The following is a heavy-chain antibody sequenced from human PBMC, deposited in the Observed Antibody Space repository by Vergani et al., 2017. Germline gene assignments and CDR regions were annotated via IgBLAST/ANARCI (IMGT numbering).Heavy chain of an antibody. V-gene: IGHV3-23*01. Sequence: EVQLLESGGDLVQPGGSLRLSCAASGFSFTTYAMSWVRQAPGKGLEWVSTINTNGDYTRYGDSVKGRFTISRDNSKSTLYLQMNSLRAEDTAIYYCAKCYGSGFYYYYMDVWGKGTTVTVSS. CDR1: GFSFTTYA. CDR2: INTNGDYT. J-gene: IGHJ6*03. CDR3: AKCYGSGFYYYYMDV. D-gene: IGHD3-10*01.